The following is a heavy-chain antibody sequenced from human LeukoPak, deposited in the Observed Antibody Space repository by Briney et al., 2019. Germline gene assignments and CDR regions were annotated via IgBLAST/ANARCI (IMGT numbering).Heavy chain of an antibody. CDR1: GGSISNKY. Sequence: SETLSLTCTVSGGSISNKYWSWIRQPPGKGLEWIGYIYYSGSTNYNPSLKSRVTISVDTSKNQFSLKLSSVTAADTAVYYCARGGEYQLLPDAFDIWGQGTMVTVSS. D-gene: IGHD2-2*01. CDR3: ARGGEYQLLPDAFDI. CDR2: IYYSGST. J-gene: IGHJ3*02. V-gene: IGHV4-59*12.